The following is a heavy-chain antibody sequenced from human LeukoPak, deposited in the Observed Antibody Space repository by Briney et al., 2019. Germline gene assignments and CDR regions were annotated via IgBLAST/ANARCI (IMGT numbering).Heavy chain of an antibody. CDR1: GGSISSSSYY. J-gene: IGHJ4*02. V-gene: IGHV4-39*07. CDR2: IYYSGST. D-gene: IGHD5-24*01. CDR3: ARDQRWLQLDYFDY. Sequence: SSETLSLTCTVSGGSISSSSYYWGWIRQPPGKGLEWIGSIYYSGSTYSNPSLKSRVTISIDTSKNQFSPKLSSVTAADTAVYYCARDQRWLQLDYFDYWGQGTLVTVSS.